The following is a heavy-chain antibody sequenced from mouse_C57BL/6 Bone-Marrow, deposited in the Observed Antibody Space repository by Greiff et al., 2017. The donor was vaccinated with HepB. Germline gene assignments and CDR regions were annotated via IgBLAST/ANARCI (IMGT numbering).Heavy chain of an antibody. CDR3: ARAGYYGSPWFAY. J-gene: IGHJ3*01. D-gene: IGHD1-1*01. Sequence: EVKLQESGPGMVKPSQSLSLTCTVTGYSITSGYDWHWIRHFPGNKLEWMGYISYSGSTNYNPSLKSRISITHDTSKNHFFLKLNSVTTEDTATYYCARAGYYGSPWFAYWGQGTLVTVSA. CDR2: ISYSGST. CDR1: GYSITSGYD. V-gene: IGHV3-1*01.